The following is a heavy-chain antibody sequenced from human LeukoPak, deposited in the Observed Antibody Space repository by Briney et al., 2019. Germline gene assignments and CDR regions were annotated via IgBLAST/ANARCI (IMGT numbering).Heavy chain of an antibody. Sequence: GGSLRLSCAASGLTFSNAWMTWVRQVPGKGLEWVGLIRSKTDGGTTDYAAPLKDRFTILRDDSKSTLFLQMNSLKADDTAVYYCATDTATEARHIWGQGTTVTVCS. D-gene: IGHD2-21*02. J-gene: IGHJ3*02. CDR2: IRSKTDGGTT. V-gene: IGHV3-15*01. CDR3: ATDTATEARHI. CDR1: GLTFSNAW.